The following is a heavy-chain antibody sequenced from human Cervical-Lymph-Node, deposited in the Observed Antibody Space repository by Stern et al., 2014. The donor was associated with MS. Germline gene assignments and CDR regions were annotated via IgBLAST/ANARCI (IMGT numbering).Heavy chain of an antibody. CDR1: GFTFSSHV. Sequence: VQLVESGGGVVQPGGSLRLSCAASGFTFSSHVMHWVRQAPGKGLEWVAVIRHDENNYVNADSVKGRFAIYKDNSNNTLSLQMNSLRAEDTSVYYCVREDGDCDYWGQGTLVTVAS. V-gene: IGHV3-30*09. CDR3: VREDGDCDY. CDR2: IRHDENNY. D-gene: IGHD2-8*01. J-gene: IGHJ4*02.